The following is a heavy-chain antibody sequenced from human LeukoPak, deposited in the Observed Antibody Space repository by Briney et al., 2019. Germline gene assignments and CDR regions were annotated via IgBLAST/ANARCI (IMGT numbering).Heavy chain of an antibody. D-gene: IGHD1-1*01. CDR3: ARDPRTWNDLGDY. V-gene: IGHV1-69*04. J-gene: IGHJ4*02. CDR2: IIPILGIA. Sequence: SVKVSCKASGGTFSSYAISWVRQAPGQGLEWMGRIIPILGIANYAQKFQGRVTITADKSTSTAYMELSSLRSEDTAVYYCARDPRTWNDLGDYWGQGTLVTVSS. CDR1: GGTFSSYA.